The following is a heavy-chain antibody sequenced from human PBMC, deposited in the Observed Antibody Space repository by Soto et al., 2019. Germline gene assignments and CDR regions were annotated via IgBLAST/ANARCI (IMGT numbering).Heavy chain of an antibody. CDR2: INPNSGGT. Sequence: ASVKVSCKASGYTFTGYYMHWVRQAPGQGLEWMGWINPNSGGTNYAQKFQGWVTMTRDTSISTAYMELSRLRSDDTAVYYCARNGIVATILGDDAFDIWGQGPMVTVSP. CDR3: ARNGIVATILGDDAFDI. CDR1: GYTFTGYY. V-gene: IGHV1-2*04. J-gene: IGHJ3*02. D-gene: IGHD5-12*01.